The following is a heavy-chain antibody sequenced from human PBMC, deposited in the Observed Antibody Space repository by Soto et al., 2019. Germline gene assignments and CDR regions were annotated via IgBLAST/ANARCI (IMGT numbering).Heavy chain of an antibody. V-gene: IGHV5-51*01. CDR2: IYPSDSDT. J-gene: IGHJ4*02. CDR1: GYNFASYC. Sequence: XGSLNVSCKCSGYNFASYCSALVLQMPGKGLELMGIIYPSDSDTRYRPSFQGQVTISADKSIGSAYLQWSSLRASDTAMYYSARGGVSTRTFDYWGQGTPVTVSS. D-gene: IGHD3-3*01. CDR3: ARGGVSTRTFDY.